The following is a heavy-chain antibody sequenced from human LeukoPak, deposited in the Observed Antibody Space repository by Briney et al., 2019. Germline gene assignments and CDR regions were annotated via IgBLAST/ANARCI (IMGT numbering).Heavy chain of an antibody. CDR2: IIPILGIA. CDR1: GGTFSSYV. Sequence: ASVKVSCKASGGTFSSYVISWVRQAPGQGLEWMGRIIPILGIANYAQKFQGRVTITADKSTSTAYMELSSLRSEDTAVYYCARDSSGWYGLRFDPWGQGTLVTVSS. CDR3: ARDSSGWYGLRFDP. D-gene: IGHD6-19*01. V-gene: IGHV1-69*04. J-gene: IGHJ5*02.